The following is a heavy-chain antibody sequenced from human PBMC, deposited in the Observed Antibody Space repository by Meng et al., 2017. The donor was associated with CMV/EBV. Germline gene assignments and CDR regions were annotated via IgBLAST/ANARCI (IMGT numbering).Heavy chain of an antibody. CDR3: GGGYYYYGMDV. Sequence: GESLKISCAASGFTFSSYAMHWVRQAPGKGLEWVAVISYDGSNKYHADSVKGRFTISRDNSKNTLYLQMNSLRAEDTAVYYCGGGYYYYGMDVWGQGTTVTVSS. J-gene: IGHJ6*02. CDR1: GFTFSSYA. D-gene: IGHD2-15*01. CDR2: ISYDGSNK. V-gene: IGHV3-30*04.